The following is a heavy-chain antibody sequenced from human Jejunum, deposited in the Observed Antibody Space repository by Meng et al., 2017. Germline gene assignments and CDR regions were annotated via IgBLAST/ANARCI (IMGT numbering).Heavy chain of an antibody. CDR3: GRGGGWLVDY. CDR2: IKQDSSEK. CDR1: GFSFSDAW. V-gene: IGHV3-7*04. Sequence: GGSLRPSCVGYGFSFSDAWMTWVRQAPGKGLEWVANIKQDSSEKKYVDSVMGRFTISRDNAKNSLYLQMNSLRDEDTAMYYCGRGGGWLVDYWGQGTLVTVSS. J-gene: IGHJ4*02. D-gene: IGHD2-8*02.